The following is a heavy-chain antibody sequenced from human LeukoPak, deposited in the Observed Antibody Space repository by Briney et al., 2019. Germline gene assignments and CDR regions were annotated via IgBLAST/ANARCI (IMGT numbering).Heavy chain of an antibody. V-gene: IGHV4-59*11. CDR3: ARLSNWNRVLDY. CDR2: IYYSGST. J-gene: IGHJ4*02. Sequence: PSETLSLTCTVSGGSISSHYWSWIRQPPGKGLEWIGYIYYSGSTNYNPSLKSRVTISVDTSKTQFSLKLSSVTAADTAVYYCARLSNWNRVLDYWGQGTLVTVSS. CDR1: GGSISSHY. D-gene: IGHD1/OR15-1a*01.